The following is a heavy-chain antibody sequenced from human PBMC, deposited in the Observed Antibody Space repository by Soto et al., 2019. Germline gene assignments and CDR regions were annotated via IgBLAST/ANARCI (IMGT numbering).Heavy chain of an antibody. CDR2: IYHTGST. CDR1: GGSMIRGAYY. V-gene: IGHV4-30-4*02. Sequence: SDTLSLTCTVSGGSMIRGAYYWSWIRQPPGKGLEWIGFIYHTGSTYYSPSLKSRVAISVDTSKNQFSLKLSSVTDEDTAVYYCFRDPLYDYGDLSHVFDXWGQWTMV. CDR3: FRDPLYDYGDLSHVFDX. D-gene: IGHD4-17*01. J-gene: IGHJ3*02.